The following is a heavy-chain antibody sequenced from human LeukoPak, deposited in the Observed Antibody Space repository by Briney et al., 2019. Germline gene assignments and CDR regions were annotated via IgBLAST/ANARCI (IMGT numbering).Heavy chain of an antibody. Sequence: TLSLTCTVSGGSISGYYWSWIRQPPGKALEWLARIDWDDDKYYSTSLKTRLTISKDTSKNQVVLTMTNMDPVDTATYYCAREGTDSSYYYYMDVWGKGTTVTISS. CDR2: IDWDDDK. CDR3: AREGTDSSYYYYMDV. CDR1: GGSISGYY. J-gene: IGHJ6*03. V-gene: IGHV2-70*11. D-gene: IGHD6-13*01.